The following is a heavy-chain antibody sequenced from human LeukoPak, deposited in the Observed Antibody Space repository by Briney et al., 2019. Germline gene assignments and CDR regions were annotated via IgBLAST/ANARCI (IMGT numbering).Heavy chain of an antibody. D-gene: IGHD3-22*01. J-gene: IGHJ4*02. V-gene: IGHV3-48*01. CDR3: ARALYDSSGYYFDY. CDR1: GFTFSSYS. CDR2: ISSSSSTI. Sequence: GGSLRLSCAASGFTFSSYSMNWVRQAPGKGLEWVSYISSSSSTIYYADSVKGRFTISRDNAKNSLYLQMNSLRAEDTAVYYCARALYDSSGYYFDYWGQGTLVTVSS.